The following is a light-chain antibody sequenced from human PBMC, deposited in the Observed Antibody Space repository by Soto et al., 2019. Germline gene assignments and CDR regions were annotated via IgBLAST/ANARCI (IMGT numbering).Light chain of an antibody. Sequence: QSALTQPASVSGSPGQSITISCTGTSSDVGGYNYVSWYQQHPGKAPKLIIYDVSNRPSGVSNRFSVSKSGNTASLTISGLQAEEEADYYCSSYTSSSTFFGGGTNLTVL. CDR1: SSDVGGYNY. V-gene: IGLV2-14*01. J-gene: IGLJ2*01. CDR2: DVS. CDR3: SSYTSSSTF.